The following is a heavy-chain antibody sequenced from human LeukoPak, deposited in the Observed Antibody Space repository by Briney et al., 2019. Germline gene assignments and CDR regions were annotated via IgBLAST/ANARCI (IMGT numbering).Heavy chain of an antibody. J-gene: IGHJ3*02. V-gene: IGHV3-30*01. Sequence: GGSLRLSCAASGFTFSSYAMHWVRQAPGKGLEWVAVISYDGSNKYYADSVKGRFTISRDNSKNTLYLQMNSLRAEDTAVYYCAREARYDAFDIWGQGTMVTVSS. CDR3: AREARYDAFDI. D-gene: IGHD3-16*02. CDR1: GFTFSSYA. CDR2: ISYDGSNK.